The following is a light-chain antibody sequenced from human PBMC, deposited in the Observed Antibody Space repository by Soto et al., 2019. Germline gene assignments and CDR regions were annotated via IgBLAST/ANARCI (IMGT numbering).Light chain of an antibody. CDR1: SSNIGSNT. Sequence: QSVLTQPPSASGTPGQRVTISCSGGSSNIGSNTVNWYQQLPGTAPKLLIYGNNQRSSGVPDRFSGSKSGTSASLAISGLQSEDEADYSCAAWDDSLNGPVFGGGTKLTVL. J-gene: IGLJ3*02. V-gene: IGLV1-44*01. CDR3: AAWDDSLNGPV. CDR2: GNN.